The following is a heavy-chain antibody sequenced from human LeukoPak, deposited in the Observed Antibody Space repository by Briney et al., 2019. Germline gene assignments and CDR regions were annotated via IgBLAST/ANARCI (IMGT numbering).Heavy chain of an antibody. CDR1: GGSFCGYY. CDR3: ARVGDLFGAHRVRGLPPDYYYMDV. CDR2: INHSGSS. Sequence: SETLSLTCAVYGGSFCGYYWSWIRQPPGKGLEWIGEINHSGSSTYNPSLKSRVIISVDTSKNQFSLKLTSVTAADTAVYYCARVGDLFGAHRVRGLPPDYYYMDVWGKGTMVTVSS. V-gene: IGHV4-34*01. D-gene: IGHD3-10*01. J-gene: IGHJ6*03.